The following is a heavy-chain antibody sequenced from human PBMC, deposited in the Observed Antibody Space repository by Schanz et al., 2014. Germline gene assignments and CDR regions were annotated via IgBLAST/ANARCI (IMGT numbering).Heavy chain of an antibody. CDR2: MNPNSGNP. Sequence: QVLQVQSGSELKKPGTSVKVSCKASGYTFISYGINWVRQAPGQGLEWLGWMNPNSGNPGFAQKFRGRVTMTRNTSMSTAYIELHILTSEDTAVYYCARGRTFDYWGQGTLVTVSS. J-gene: IGHJ4*02. CDR3: ARGRTFDY. CDR1: GYTFISYG. V-gene: IGHV1-8*01.